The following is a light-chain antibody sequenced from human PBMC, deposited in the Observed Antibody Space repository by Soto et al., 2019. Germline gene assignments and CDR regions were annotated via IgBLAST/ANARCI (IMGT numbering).Light chain of an antibody. V-gene: IGLV2-8*01. Sequence: QSALTQPPSASGSPGQSVTISCTGTSSDVGAYKYVSWYQQYPGTAPKLMIYEVTKRPSGVPDRFSGSKSGNTASLTVSGLQAEDEADYYCTSYVGNDIWVFGGGTQLTVL. CDR1: SSDVGAYKY. CDR3: TSYVGNDIWV. J-gene: IGLJ7*01. CDR2: EVT.